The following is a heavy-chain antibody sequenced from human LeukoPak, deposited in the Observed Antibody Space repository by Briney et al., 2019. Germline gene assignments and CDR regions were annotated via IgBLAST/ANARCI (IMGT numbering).Heavy chain of an antibody. Sequence: SDTLSLTCAVSDYSISSTNWRGWIRQSPGKGLEWIGYIYYSGTTYYNPSLKSRVTMSVDTSKNQFSLKLSSVTAVDTAVYYCARTAVHTATYFDYWGQGTLVTVSS. V-gene: IGHV4-28*01. CDR2: IYYSGTT. CDR1: DYSISSTNW. J-gene: IGHJ4*02. D-gene: IGHD5-18*01. CDR3: ARTAVHTATYFDY.